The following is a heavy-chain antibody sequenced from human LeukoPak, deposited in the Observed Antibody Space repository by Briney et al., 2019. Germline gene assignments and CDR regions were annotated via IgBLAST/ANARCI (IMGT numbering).Heavy chain of an antibody. J-gene: IGHJ4*02. CDR3: ARSNQADDY. D-gene: IGHD1-14*01. Sequence: GGSLRLSRAASGFTFSSYWMHWVRQVPGKGLVWVARINPGGSSITYADSAKGRFTISRDNAKNTLYLQMDSLRAEDTGVYYCARSNQADDYWGQGTLVTVSS. CDR1: GFTFSSYW. V-gene: IGHV3-74*01. CDR2: INPGGSSI.